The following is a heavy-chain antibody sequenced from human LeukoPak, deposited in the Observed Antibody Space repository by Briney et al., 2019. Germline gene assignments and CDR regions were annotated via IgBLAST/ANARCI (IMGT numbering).Heavy chain of an antibody. D-gene: IGHD3-16*02. CDR2: ISYDGSNK. Sequence: PGRSLRLSCAASGFTFSNYAMHWVRQAPGKGLEWVAVISYDGSNKYYADSVKGRFTISRDNSKNTLYLQMNSLRAEDTAVYYCAKDSDTLSLMITFGGSIGPRGGIEDYWGQGTLVTVSS. V-gene: IGHV3-30*04. J-gene: IGHJ4*02. CDR3: AKDSDTLSLMITFGGSIGPRGGIEDY. CDR1: GFTFSNYA.